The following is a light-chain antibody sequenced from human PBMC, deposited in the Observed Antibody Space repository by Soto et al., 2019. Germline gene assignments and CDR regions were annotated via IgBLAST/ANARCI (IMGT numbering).Light chain of an antibody. CDR2: GAS. V-gene: IGKV3-20*01. CDR3: QQYGSSPLT. J-gene: IGKJ1*01. Sequence: EIVLTQSPGTLSLSPGERATLSCRASQSVSSSYLAWYQQKPGRAPRLLIYGASSRATDIPDRFSGSGSGTDFTLTISRLVPEDFAVYYCQQYGSSPLTFGQGTKVEIK. CDR1: QSVSSSY.